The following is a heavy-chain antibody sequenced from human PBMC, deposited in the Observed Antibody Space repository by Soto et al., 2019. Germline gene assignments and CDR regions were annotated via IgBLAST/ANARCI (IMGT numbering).Heavy chain of an antibody. Sequence: PSETLSLTCTVSGDSISSGGYYWSWIRQHPGKGLEWIGYIYHSGTTYYNPSLKSRVTISVDTSKNQFSLKLSSVTAADTAVYYCARDRRGYYWFDLWGQGALVTVSS. CDR3: ARDRRGYYWFDL. CDR2: IYHSGTT. D-gene: IGHD3-22*01. CDR1: GDSISSGGYY. V-gene: IGHV4-31*03. J-gene: IGHJ5*02.